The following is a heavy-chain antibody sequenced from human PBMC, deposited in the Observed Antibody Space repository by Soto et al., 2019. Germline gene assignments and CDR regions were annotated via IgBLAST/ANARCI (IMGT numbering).Heavy chain of an antibody. Sequence: PGGSLRLSCAASGFTFSSYSMNWVRQAPGKGLEWVSSISSSSSSYIYYADSVKGRFTISRDNAKNSLYLQMNSLRAEDTAVYYCARVHPYYYDSSGYPTTNYFDYWGQGTLVTVSS. J-gene: IGHJ4*02. V-gene: IGHV3-21*01. CDR2: ISSSSSSYI. CDR3: ARVHPYYYDSSGYPTTNYFDY. D-gene: IGHD3-22*01. CDR1: GFTFSSYS.